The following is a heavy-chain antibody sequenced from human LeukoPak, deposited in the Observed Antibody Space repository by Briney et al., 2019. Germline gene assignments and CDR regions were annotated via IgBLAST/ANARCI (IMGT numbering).Heavy chain of an antibody. V-gene: IGHV3-73*01. CDR3: TRYNVGFES. J-gene: IGHJ4*02. CDR1: GFTFSGSA. Sequence: PGGSLRLSCAASGFTFSGSAMHWVRQASGKGLEWVGRIRSKTNSYATSYAASVKGSFALSRDDSKNTAYLQMNSLKTKDTAVYYCTRYNVGFESWGQGTLVTVSS. D-gene: IGHD1-1*01. CDR2: IRSKTNSYAT.